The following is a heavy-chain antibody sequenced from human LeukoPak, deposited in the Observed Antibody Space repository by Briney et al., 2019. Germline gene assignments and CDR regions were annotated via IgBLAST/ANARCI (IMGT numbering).Heavy chain of an antibody. CDR2: TRNKANSYTT. CDR1: GISFSDHY. Sequence: GGSLRLTCAVSGISFSDHYMGWLRQAPGRGLEWVGRTRNKANSYTTEYAASVRGRFTISRDDSKNSMYLQMNSLKTEDTAVYYCTRDSYYYDSSGYYRIAPDAFDIWGQGTMVTVSS. D-gene: IGHD3-22*01. J-gene: IGHJ3*02. V-gene: IGHV3-72*01. CDR3: TRDSYYYDSSGYYRIAPDAFDI.